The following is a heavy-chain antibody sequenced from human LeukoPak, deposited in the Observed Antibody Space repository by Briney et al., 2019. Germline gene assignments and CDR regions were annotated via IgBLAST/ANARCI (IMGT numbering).Heavy chain of an antibody. V-gene: IGHV3-48*03. J-gene: IGHJ6*03. D-gene: IGHD3-3*01. CDR2: ISSSGSTI. CDR1: GFTFSSYE. Sequence: GGSLRLSCAASGFTFSSYEMNWVRQAPGKGLEWVSYISSSGSTIYYADSVKGRFTISRDNAKNSLYLQMNSLRAEDTAVYYCARGYAYDFGSGGSTDYMDVWGKGTTVTVSS. CDR3: ARGYAYDFGSGGSTDYMDV.